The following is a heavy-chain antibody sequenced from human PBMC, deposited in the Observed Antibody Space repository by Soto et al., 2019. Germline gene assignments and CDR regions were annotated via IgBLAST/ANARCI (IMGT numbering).Heavy chain of an antibody. V-gene: IGHV3-30-3*01. CDR1: GFTFSSYA. D-gene: IGHD1-26*01. CDR2: ISYDGSNK. J-gene: IGHJ4*02. Sequence: GFPRLPCAASGFTFSSYAMHWVRQAPGKGLEWVAVISYDGSNKYYADSVKGRFTISRDNSKNTLYLQMNSRRAEDTAVYYCARVYSGRYPDYFVYWCQRPVVTGSS. CDR3: ARVYSGRYPDYFVY.